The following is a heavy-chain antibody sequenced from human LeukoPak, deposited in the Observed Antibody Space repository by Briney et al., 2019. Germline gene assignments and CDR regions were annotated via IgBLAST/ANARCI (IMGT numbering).Heavy chain of an antibody. CDR3: ASRRGYSYGYVGYYYYYYMDV. Sequence: SVKVSCKASGGTFSSYAISWVRQAPGQGLEWMGGIIPIFGTANYAQKFQGRVTITTDESTSTAYMELSSLRSEDTAVYYCASRRGYSYGYVGYYYYYYMDVWGKGTTVTVSS. J-gene: IGHJ6*03. D-gene: IGHD5-18*01. CDR2: IIPIFGTA. V-gene: IGHV1-69*05. CDR1: GGTFSSYA.